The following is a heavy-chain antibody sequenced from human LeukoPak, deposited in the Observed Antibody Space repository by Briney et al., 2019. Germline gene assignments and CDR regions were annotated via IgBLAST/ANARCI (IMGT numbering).Heavy chain of an antibody. CDR3: AKGDDYGDYGDY. CDR2: ISGNGGTT. CDR1: GFTFSSYA. V-gene: IGHV3-23*01. D-gene: IGHD4-17*01. Sequence: GGSLRLSCAASGFTFSSYAMSWVRQAPGKGLEWVSGISGNGGTTYYADSVKGRFTISRDNSKNTLYLQMNSLRAEDTAVYYCAKGDDYGDYGDYWGQGTLVTVSS. J-gene: IGHJ4*02.